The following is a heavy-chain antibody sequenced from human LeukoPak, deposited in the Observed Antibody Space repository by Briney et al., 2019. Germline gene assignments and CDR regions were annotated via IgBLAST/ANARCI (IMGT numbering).Heavy chain of an antibody. CDR1: GYRFSSVG. Sequence: ASVKVSCKASGYRFSSVGISWVRRAPGQGLEWIGWVSTYNSETNYAPKFQARVTMTKDTSTSTVFLEMWSLRADDTAVYYCVRDNWNEFDPWGQGTLVTVSS. CDR2: VSTYNSET. J-gene: IGHJ5*02. V-gene: IGHV1-18*01. D-gene: IGHD1-1*01. CDR3: VRDNWNEFDP.